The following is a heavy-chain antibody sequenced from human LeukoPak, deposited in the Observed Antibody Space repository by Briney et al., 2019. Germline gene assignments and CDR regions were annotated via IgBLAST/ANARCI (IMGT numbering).Heavy chain of an antibody. Sequence: GGSLRLSCAASGFTFSSYGMHWVRQAPGKGLEWVAVIWYDGSNKYYADSVKGRFTISKDNSKNTLYLQMNSLRAEDTAVYYCARSYSGSYPAPFDYWGQGTLVTVSS. CDR1: GFTFSSYG. J-gene: IGHJ4*02. D-gene: IGHD1-26*01. CDR2: IWYDGSNK. V-gene: IGHV3-33*01. CDR3: ARSYSGSYPAPFDY.